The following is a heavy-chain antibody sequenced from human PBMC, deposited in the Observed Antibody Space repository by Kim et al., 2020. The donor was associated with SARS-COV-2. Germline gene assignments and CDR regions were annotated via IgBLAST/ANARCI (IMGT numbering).Heavy chain of an antibody. CDR3: ARAGYSTSIAWGVWFDP. J-gene: IGHJ5*02. D-gene: IGHD6-13*01. V-gene: IGHV1-18*01. CDR1: GYTFTTYA. Sequence: ASVKVSCKASGYTFTTYAISWVRQAPGQGLEWMGWISTYNGYTNYAQKLQDRVTMTTDTSRSTAYMELRSLRSDDTAVYYCARAGYSTSIAWGVWFDPWGQGTLVTVSS. CDR2: ISTYNGYT.